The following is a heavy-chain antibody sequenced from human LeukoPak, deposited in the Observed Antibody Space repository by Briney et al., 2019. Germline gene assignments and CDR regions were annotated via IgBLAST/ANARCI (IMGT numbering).Heavy chain of an antibody. J-gene: IGHJ6*02. CDR1: GFTFSSYA. D-gene: IGHD1-26*01. Sequence: GGSLRLSCAASGFTFSSYAMHWVRPAPGKGLEWVAVISYDGSNKYYADSVKGRFTISRDNSKNTLYLQMNSLRAEDTAVYYCAREAQVGATLYYYYGMDVWGQGTTVTVSS. CDR3: AREAQVGATLYYYYGMDV. CDR2: ISYDGSNK. V-gene: IGHV3-30-3*01.